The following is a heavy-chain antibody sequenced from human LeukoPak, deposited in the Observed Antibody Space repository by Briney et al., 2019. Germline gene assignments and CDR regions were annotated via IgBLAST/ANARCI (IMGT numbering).Heavy chain of an antibody. CDR2: FNPEDVKT. CDR1: GYILTELS. V-gene: IGHV1-24*01. Sequence: GASVKVSRKFSGYILTELSMHWVRPAPGKGLAWMGGFNPEDVKTIYAQKFQGRVTMTEDTSTDTAYMELSSLRSEDTAVYYCATLPPGNYDAFDVWGQGTMVTVSS. D-gene: IGHD1-7*01. CDR3: ATLPPGNYDAFDV. J-gene: IGHJ3*01.